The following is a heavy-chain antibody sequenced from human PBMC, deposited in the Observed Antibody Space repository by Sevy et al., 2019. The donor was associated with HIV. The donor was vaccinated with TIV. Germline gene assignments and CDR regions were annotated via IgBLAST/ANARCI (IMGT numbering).Heavy chain of an antibody. J-gene: IGHJ3*02. CDR2: RKSKTDGGTT. Sequence: GGSLRLSCAASGFTFSNAWMSWVRLAPGKGLEWVGRRKSKTDGGTTDYAAPVKGRFTISRDDSKNMLYLQMNSLKTEDTAVYYCTTRFRGYSYGGAFDIWGQGTMVTVSS. D-gene: IGHD5-18*01. CDR3: TTRFRGYSYGGAFDI. V-gene: IGHV3-15*01. CDR1: GFTFSNAW.